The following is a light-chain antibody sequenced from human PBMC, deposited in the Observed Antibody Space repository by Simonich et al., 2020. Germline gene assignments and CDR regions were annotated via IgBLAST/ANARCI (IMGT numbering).Light chain of an antibody. CDR1: RSDVGGYNY. CDR3: CSYAGSYVV. J-gene: IGLJ2*01. V-gene: IGLV2-11*01. CDR2: EVS. Sequence: QSALTQPASVSGSPGQSITISCTGTRSDVGGYNYVSWYQQHPGKAPTLMIYEVSKRPSGVPDRFSGSKSGNTASLTISGLQAEDEADYYCCSYAGSYVVFGGGTKLTVL.